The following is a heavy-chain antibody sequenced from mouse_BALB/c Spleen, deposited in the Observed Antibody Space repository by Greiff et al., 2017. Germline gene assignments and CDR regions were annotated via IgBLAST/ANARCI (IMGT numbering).Heavy chain of an antibody. CDR2: INPSNGRT. Sequence: VQLQQPGAELVKPGASVKLSCKASGYTFTSYWMHWVKQRPGQGLEWIGEINPSNGRTNYNEKFKSKATLTVDKSSSTAYMQLSSLTSEDSAVYYCARGDDGYYCDYWGQGTTLTVSS. D-gene: IGHD2-3*01. CDR3: ARGDDGYYCDY. CDR1: GYTFTSYW. V-gene: IGHV1S81*02. J-gene: IGHJ2*01.